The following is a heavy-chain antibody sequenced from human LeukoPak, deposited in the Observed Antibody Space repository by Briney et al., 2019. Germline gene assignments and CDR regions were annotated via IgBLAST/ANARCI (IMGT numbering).Heavy chain of an antibody. V-gene: IGHV3-30*04. D-gene: IGHD3-22*01. CDR2: ISYDGSNK. CDR1: GFTFSSNA. Sequence: PGRSLRLSCAASGFTFSSNAMHWVRQAPGKGLEWVAVISYDGSNKYYADSVKGRFTISRDNSKNTLYLQMNSLRAEDTAVYYCARGPDSSGYYWYYYYGMDAWGQGTTVTVSS. J-gene: IGHJ6*02. CDR3: ARGPDSSGYYWYYYYGMDA.